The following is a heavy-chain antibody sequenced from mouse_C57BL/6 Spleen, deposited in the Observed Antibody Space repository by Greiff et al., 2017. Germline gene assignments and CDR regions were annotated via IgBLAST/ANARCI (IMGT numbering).Heavy chain of an antibody. J-gene: IGHJ2*01. Sequence: QVQLQESGPELVKPGASVKISCKASGYAFRSSWMNWVKQRPGKGLEWIGRIYPGDGDTNYNGKFKGKATLTADKSSSTAYMQLSSLTSEDSAVYFCARSPYDGSSYVYWGQGTTLTVSS. CDR2: IYPGDGDT. CDR1: GYAFRSSW. V-gene: IGHV1-82*01. D-gene: IGHD1-1*01. CDR3: ARSPYDGSSYVY.